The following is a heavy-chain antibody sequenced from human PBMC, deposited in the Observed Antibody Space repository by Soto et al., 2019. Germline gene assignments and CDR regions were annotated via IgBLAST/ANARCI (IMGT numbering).Heavy chain of an antibody. CDR3: ARYPAYCTDGKTCPPGP. CDR1: GGSFSGYY. D-gene: IGHD2-8*01. CDR2: INHTGGA. Sequence: SETLSLTCAVSGGSFSGYYWNWIRKPPGKGLEWVGEINHTGGANYNPSLKSRLIISMDTSKKQFYLRLSSVTAADTAVYYCARYPAYCTDGKTCPPGPWGQGTLVTVSS. V-gene: IGHV4-34*10. J-gene: IGHJ5*02.